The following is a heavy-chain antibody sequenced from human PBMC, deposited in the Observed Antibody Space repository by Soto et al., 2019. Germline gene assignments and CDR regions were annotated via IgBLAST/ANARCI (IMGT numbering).Heavy chain of an antibody. CDR3: ARAYGDYYYYYGMDV. D-gene: IGHD4-17*01. J-gene: IGHJ6*02. V-gene: IGHV5-51*01. CDR1: GYSFTSYW. Sequence: PGESLKISCNGSGYSFTSYWIGWVRQMPGKGLEWMGIIYPGDSDTRYSPSFQGQVTISADKSISTAYLQWSSLKASDTAMYYCARAYGDYYYYYGMDVWGQGTTVTVSS. CDR2: IYPGDSDT.